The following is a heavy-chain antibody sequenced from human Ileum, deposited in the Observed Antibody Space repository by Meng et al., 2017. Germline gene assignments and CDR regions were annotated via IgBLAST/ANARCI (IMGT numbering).Heavy chain of an antibody. Sequence: GGSLRLSCAASEFTFSRYWVTWFRQAPGKGLEWVANIRQDGGEYYYVDSVKGRFTISRDNAKKSLYLQMNSLRAEDTAIYYCARDQDYSPRAGYYAMDVWGQGTTVTVSS. V-gene: IGHV3-7*01. CDR2: IRQDGGEY. CDR1: EFTFSRYW. CDR3: ARDQDYSPRAGYYAMDV. J-gene: IGHJ6*02. D-gene: IGHD2-15*01.